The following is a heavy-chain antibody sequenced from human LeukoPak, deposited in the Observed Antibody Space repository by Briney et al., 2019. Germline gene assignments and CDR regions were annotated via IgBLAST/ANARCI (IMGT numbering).Heavy chain of an antibody. CDR3: ARGPSIAARYDAFNI. CDR2: ISSSGNTI. J-gene: IGHJ3*02. Sequence: QTGGFLRLSCAASEFTFTSYELNWVRQAPGKGLEWVSYISSSGNTISYADSVKGRLTISRDNAKNSLYLQVISLRAEDTAVYYCARGPSIAARYDAFNIWGQGTMVTVSS. CDR1: EFTFTSYE. D-gene: IGHD6-6*01. V-gene: IGHV3-48*03.